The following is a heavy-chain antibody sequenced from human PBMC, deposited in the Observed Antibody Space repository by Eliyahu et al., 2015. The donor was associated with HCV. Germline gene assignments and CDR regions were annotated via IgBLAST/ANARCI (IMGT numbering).Heavy chain of an antibody. CDR1: GFXFSSYS. J-gene: IGHJ4*02. CDR3: ARDLHYYDSSGSDY. Sequence: EVQLVESGGGLVKPGGSXRLXXXASGFXFSSYSMNWVRQAPGKGLEWVSSISSSSSYIYYADSVKGRFTISRDNAKNSLYLQMNSLRAEDTAVYYCARDLHYYDSSGSDYWGQGTLVTVSS. CDR2: ISSSSSYI. V-gene: IGHV3-21*01. D-gene: IGHD3-22*01.